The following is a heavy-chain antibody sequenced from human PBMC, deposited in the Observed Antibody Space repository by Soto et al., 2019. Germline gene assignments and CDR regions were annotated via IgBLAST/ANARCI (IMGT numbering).Heavy chain of an antibody. D-gene: IGHD2-2*01. CDR3: ARVKDLRYCSSTSCPRFDY. J-gene: IGHJ4*02. CDR2: ISAYNGNT. Sequence: QVQLVQSGAEVKKPGASVKVSCKASGYTFTSYGISWVRQAPGQGLEWMGWISAYNGNTNYAQKLQGRVTMTTETATSTAYMELRSLRSDDTAVYYCARVKDLRYCSSTSCPRFDYWGQGTLVTVSS. V-gene: IGHV1-18*01. CDR1: GYTFTSYG.